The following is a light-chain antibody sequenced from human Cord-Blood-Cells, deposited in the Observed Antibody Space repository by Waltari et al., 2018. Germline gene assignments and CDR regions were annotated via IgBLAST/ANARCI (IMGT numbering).Light chain of an antibody. CDR1: QNHLHSNGDNY. Sequence: DNVMTQSPLSLPVTPGEPASISCMSSQNHLHSNGDNYLGWYLQKPGQSPQLLFYLGSNRAAVVPNRFRVSGSGTDFTLKISRVEAEDVDVYYCMQALQTPCSFGQGTKLDIK. J-gene: IGKJ2*04. CDR2: LGS. CDR3: MQALQTPCS. V-gene: IGKV2-28*01.